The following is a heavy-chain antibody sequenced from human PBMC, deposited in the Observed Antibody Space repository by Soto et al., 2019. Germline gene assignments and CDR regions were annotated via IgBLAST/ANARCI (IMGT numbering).Heavy chain of an antibody. CDR2: ISYDGNNK. J-gene: IGHJ6*02. D-gene: IGHD6-13*01. V-gene: IGHV3-30-3*01. Sequence: GGSLRLSCAASGFTFSSYAMHWVRQAPGKGLEWVAVISYDGNNKYYAESVKGRFTISRDNSKNTLYLQMNSLRAEDTAMFYCARTYSSSRINYGMDVWGQGTTVTVSS. CDR3: ARTYSSSRINYGMDV. CDR1: GFTFSSYA.